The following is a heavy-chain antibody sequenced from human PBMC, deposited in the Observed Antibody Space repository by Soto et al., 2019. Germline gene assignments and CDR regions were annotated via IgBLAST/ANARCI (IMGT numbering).Heavy chain of an antibody. J-gene: IGHJ6*02. Sequence: GASVKVSCKASGYTFTGYYMHWVRQAPGQGLEWMGWINPNSGGTNYAQKFQGWVTMTRDTSISTAYMELSRLRSDDTAVYYCARGVVPAAIDYYYGMDVWGQGTTVTVSS. D-gene: IGHD2-2*01. CDR1: GYTFTGYY. V-gene: IGHV1-2*04. CDR2: INPNSGGT. CDR3: ARGVVPAAIDYYYGMDV.